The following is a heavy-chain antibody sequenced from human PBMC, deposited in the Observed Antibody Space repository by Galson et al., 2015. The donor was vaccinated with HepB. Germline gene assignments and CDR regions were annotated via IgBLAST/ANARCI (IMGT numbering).Heavy chain of an antibody. V-gene: IGHV3-7*01. CDR1: GFTFSSYW. D-gene: IGHD3-16*01. CDR2: IKQDGSEK. J-gene: IGHJ3*02. Sequence: LRLSCAASGFTFSSYWMSWVRQAPGKGLEWVANIKQDGSEKYYVDSVKGRFTISRDNAKNSLYLQMNSLRAEDTAVYYCAREGRGRVGEDDAFDIWVQGTMVTVSS. CDR3: AREGRGRVGEDDAFDI.